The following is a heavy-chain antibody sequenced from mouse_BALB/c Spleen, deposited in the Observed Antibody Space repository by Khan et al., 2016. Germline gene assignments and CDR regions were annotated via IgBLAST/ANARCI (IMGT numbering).Heavy chain of an antibody. Sequence: VQLQQPGPELVKPGASVKVSCKASGYAFTSYNMYWVKQSHGKSLEWIGYIDPYNGGTNYNQKFKGKATLTVDKSSSTAYMHLHSLTSEDSAVYYCAREGVTTVVAKGLDFWGQGTTLTVSS. CDR3: AREGVTTVVAKGLDF. CDR2: IDPYNGGT. D-gene: IGHD1-1*01. V-gene: IGHV1S135*01. J-gene: IGHJ2*01. CDR1: GYAFTSYN.